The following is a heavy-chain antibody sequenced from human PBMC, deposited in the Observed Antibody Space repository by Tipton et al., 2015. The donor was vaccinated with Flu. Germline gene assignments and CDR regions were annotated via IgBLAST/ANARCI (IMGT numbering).Heavy chain of an antibody. CDR1: GFTFSSYA. J-gene: IGHJ4*02. CDR2: ISYDGSNK. CDR3: ARDLVGSGIDY. D-gene: IGHD2-8*02. V-gene: IGHV3-30*01. Sequence: SLRLSCAASGFTFSSYAMHWVRQAPGKGLEWVAVISYDGSNKYYADSVKGRFTISRDNSKNKLYLQMNSLRAEDTAVYYCARDLVGSGIDYWGQGTLVTVSS.